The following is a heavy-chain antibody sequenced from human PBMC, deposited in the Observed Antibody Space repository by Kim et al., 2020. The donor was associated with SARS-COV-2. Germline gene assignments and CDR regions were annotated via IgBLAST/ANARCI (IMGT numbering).Heavy chain of an antibody. V-gene: IGHV3-66*01. CDR2: IYSSGST. D-gene: IGHD3-16*02. CDR1: GFTVSSNY. CDR3: ARREIMSTFGGVISGFDY. J-gene: IGHJ4*02. Sequence: GGSLRLSCAASGFTVSSNYMSWVRQAPGKGLEWVSVIYSSGSTYYADSVKGGFTIPRDNSKNTRYLQMNSLGAEDTAVYYCARREIMSTFGGVISGFDYWGQGTLVTVSS.